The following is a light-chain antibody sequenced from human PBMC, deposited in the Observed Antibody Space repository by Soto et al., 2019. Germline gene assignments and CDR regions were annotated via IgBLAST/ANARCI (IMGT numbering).Light chain of an antibody. J-gene: IGLJ2*01. V-gene: IGLV2-14*03. Sequence: QSALTQPASVSGSLGQSITIPCSGSRTDVGTYNYVSWFQQHPGKAPKLLIYDVSSRPSGIPHRFSGSKFANTAALPISGRQADDDAEYYCSSSSGGANSILFGGGTKLTVL. CDR1: RTDVGTYNY. CDR3: SSSSGGANSIL. CDR2: DVS.